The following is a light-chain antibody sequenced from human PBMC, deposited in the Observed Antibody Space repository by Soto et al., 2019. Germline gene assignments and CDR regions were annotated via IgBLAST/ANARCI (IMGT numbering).Light chain of an antibody. CDR3: YQANSFSFT. Sequence: IQMTQSPSSVSASAGDRVTITCRASQGISSWLAWYHQKPGKAPKGLIYAASSLRSGVPSRFSSGGGSRDVTLLIISLLADDVAAYYCYQANSFSFTFGPGTKVDIK. CDR1: QGISSW. J-gene: IGKJ3*01. CDR2: AAS. V-gene: IGKV1-12*01.